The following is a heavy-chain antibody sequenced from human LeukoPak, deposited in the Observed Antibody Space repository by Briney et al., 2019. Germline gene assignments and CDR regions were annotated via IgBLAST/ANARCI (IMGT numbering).Heavy chain of an antibody. V-gene: IGHV3-30*18. Sequence: GGSLRLSCAASGFTFSSYGMHWVLQAPCKCLKWLAVISYDGSNKYYADSVKGRFTISRDNSKNTLYLKMNSLRAEDTAVYYRAKAAYDILTGYHDAFDIWGQGTMVTVSS. J-gene: IGHJ3*02. D-gene: IGHD3-9*01. CDR2: ISYDGSNK. CDR1: GFTFSSYG. CDR3: AKAAYDILTGYHDAFDI.